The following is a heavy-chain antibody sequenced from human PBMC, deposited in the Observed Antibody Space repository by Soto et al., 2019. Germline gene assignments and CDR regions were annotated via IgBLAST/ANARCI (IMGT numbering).Heavy chain of an antibody. CDR1: GYTFTSYG. V-gene: IGHV1-18*01. D-gene: IGHD6-6*01. CDR2: ISAYNGNT. CDR3: ARDAPYSSSSGDFDY. Sequence: ASVKVSCKASGYTFTSYGISWVRQAPGQGLEWMGWISAYNGNTNYAQKLQGRVTMTTDTSTSTAYMELRSLRSDDTAVYYCARDAPYSSSSGDFDYWGQGTLVTVSS. J-gene: IGHJ4*02.